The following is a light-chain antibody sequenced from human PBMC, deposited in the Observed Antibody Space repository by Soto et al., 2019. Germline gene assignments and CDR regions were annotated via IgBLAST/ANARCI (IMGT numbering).Light chain of an antibody. CDR3: QQYGSSPPYT. Sequence: EIVLTQSPGTLSLSPGERATLSCRASQSVSSSSLAWYQQKPGQAPRLVIYGASSRATDIPDRFSGSGSGTDFTLTVSRLEPEDFAVYYGQQYGSSPPYTFGQGTMLEIK. V-gene: IGKV3-20*01. CDR1: QSVSSSS. CDR2: GAS. J-gene: IGKJ2*01.